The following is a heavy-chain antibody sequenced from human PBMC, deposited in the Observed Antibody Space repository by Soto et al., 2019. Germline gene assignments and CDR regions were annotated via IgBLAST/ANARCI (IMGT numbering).Heavy chain of an antibody. Sequence: EVQLVESGGGLVQPGRSLRLSCAASGFTFDDYAMHWVRQAPGKGLEWVSGISWNSGSIGYADSVKGRFTISSDNAKKSLYLQMNSLRAEDTALYYCAKDSPSYYGSSHNAFDIWGQGTMVTVSS. CDR3: AKDSPSYYGSSHNAFDI. J-gene: IGHJ3*02. CDR1: GFTFDDYA. D-gene: IGHD3-10*01. CDR2: ISWNSGSI. V-gene: IGHV3-9*01.